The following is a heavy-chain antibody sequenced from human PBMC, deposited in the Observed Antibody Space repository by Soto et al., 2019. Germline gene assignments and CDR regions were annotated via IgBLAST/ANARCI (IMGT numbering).Heavy chain of an antibody. CDR1: SGSISVTNVF. CDR2: VDYSGTA. V-gene: IGHV4-39*01. CDR3: ARITGRHLDY. D-gene: IGHD1-20*01. Sequence: PSETLSLTCTVSSGSISVTNVFWGWVRQPPGKGLEWIGNVDYSGTAYFSPSLATRVTFHVDTSKNQFSLTLYSMTAADTAVYYCARITGRHLDYWGQGILGTVSS. J-gene: IGHJ4*02.